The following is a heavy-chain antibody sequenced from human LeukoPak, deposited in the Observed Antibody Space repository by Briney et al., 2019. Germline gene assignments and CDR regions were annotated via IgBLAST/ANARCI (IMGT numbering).Heavy chain of an antibody. D-gene: IGHD6-6*01. CDR3: ARGGAARPDF. J-gene: IGHJ4*02. CDR2: IRYDGSNK. V-gene: IGHV3-30*02. Sequence: GGSVRLSCAASGFTFSSYGMHWVRQAPGKGLEWVAFIRYDGSNKYYADSVKGRFTISRDNSKNTLYLQTNSLRAEDTAVYYCARGGAARPDFWGQGTLVTVSS. CDR1: GFTFSSYG.